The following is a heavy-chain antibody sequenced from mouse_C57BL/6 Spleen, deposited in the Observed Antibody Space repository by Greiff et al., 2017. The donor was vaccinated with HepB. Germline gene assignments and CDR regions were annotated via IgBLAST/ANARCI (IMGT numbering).Heavy chain of an antibody. CDR3: ARSLTTVVATDWYFDV. CDR2: IYPGSGST. Sequence: VQLQQSGAELVKPGASVKMSCKASGYTFTSYWITWVKQRPGQGLEWIGDIYPGSGSTNYNEKFKSKATLTVDTSSSTAYMQLSSLTSEDSAVYYCARSLTTVVATDWYFDVWGTGTTVTVSS. D-gene: IGHD1-1*01. CDR1: GYTFTSYW. V-gene: IGHV1-55*01. J-gene: IGHJ1*03.